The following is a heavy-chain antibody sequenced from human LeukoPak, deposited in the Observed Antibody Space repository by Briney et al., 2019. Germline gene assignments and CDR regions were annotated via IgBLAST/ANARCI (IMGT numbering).Heavy chain of an antibody. CDR2: ISSSGSTK. Sequence: GGSLRLSCAASGFTFSDYYMSWIRQAPGKGLEWVSYISSSGSTKYYADSVKGRLTISRDNDKNSLYLQMNSLRAEDTAVYYCARVYRSGGSIDYWGQGTLVTVSS. CDR3: ARVYRSGGSIDY. J-gene: IGHJ4*02. CDR1: GFTFSDYY. V-gene: IGHV3-11*04. D-gene: IGHD2-15*01.